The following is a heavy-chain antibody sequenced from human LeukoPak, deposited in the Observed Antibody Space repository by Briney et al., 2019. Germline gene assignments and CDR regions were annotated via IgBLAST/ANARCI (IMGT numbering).Heavy chain of an antibody. CDR2: IYYSGST. CDR3: AREGGAKTATPSAIDY. Sequence: SEALSLTCTVSGGSISSGGYYWSWIRQHPGKGLEWIGYIYYSGSTYYNPSLKSRVTISVDTSKNQFSLKLSSVTAADTAVYYCAREGGAKTATPSAIDYWGQGTLVTVSS. CDR1: GGSISSGGYY. D-gene: IGHD5-18*01. J-gene: IGHJ4*02. V-gene: IGHV4-31*03.